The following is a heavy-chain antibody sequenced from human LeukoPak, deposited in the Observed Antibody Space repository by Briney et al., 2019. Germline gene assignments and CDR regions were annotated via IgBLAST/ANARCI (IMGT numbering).Heavy chain of an antibody. CDR1: GFTFSSYE. Sequence: GGSLRLSCAASGFTFSSYEMNWVRQAPGKGLEWVSYISSSGSTIYYADSVEGRFTISRDNAKNSLYLQMNSLRAEDTAVYYCARGEGIEDYYGSGSYYPSYWGQGTLVTVSS. CDR3: ARGEGIEDYYGSGSYYPSY. CDR2: ISSSGSTI. D-gene: IGHD3-10*01. V-gene: IGHV3-48*03. J-gene: IGHJ4*02.